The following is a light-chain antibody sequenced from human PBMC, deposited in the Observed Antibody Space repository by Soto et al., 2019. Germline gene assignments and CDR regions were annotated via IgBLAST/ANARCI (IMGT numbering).Light chain of an antibody. V-gene: IGKV1-39*01. Sequence: DIRMTQSPSSLSASVGDRVTITCRASQSIDTHLNWYQQHPGKAPNALIYEASNLQSGVPSRFSGSGSGTDFTLTISGLQPDDSATYYCHQTYSPPDTFGRGTKVEI. CDR1: QSIDTH. CDR3: HQTYSPPDT. CDR2: EAS. J-gene: IGKJ1*01.